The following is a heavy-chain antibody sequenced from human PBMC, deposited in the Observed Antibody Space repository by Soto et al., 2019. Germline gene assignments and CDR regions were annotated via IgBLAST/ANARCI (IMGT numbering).Heavy chain of an antibody. D-gene: IGHD6-13*01. CDR3: AKDPRLPSRTAGQQLETQAIDY. Sequence: GGSLRLSCAASGFSFSSYAMGWVRQAPGKGLEWVSTISASGVSTYHADSVQGRFTVSRDNSKNTLYLQMNSLRVEDTAVYYCAKDPRLPSRTAGQQLETQAIDYWGQGTLVTVSS. J-gene: IGHJ4*02. CDR1: GFSFSSYA. V-gene: IGHV3-23*01. CDR2: ISASGVST.